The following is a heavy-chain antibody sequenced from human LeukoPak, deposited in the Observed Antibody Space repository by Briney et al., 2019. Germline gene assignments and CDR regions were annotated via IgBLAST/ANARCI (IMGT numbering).Heavy chain of an antibody. CDR2: IRYDGSNK. CDR1: GFTFSSYA. V-gene: IGHV3-30*02. Sequence: PGRSLRLSCAASGFTFSSYAMHWVRQAPGKGLEWVAFIRYDGSNKYYADSVKGRFTISRDNSKNTLYLQMNSLRAEDTAVYYCAKGVLAPYYSSSCTYWGQGTLVTVSS. D-gene: IGHD6-6*01. J-gene: IGHJ4*02. CDR3: AKGVLAPYYSSSCTY.